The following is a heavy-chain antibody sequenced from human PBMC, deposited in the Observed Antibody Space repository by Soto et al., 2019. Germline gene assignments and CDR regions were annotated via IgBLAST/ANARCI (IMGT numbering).Heavy chain of an antibody. V-gene: IGHV1-8*01. D-gene: IGHD3-16*02. CDR1: GYTFTSYD. J-gene: IGHJ4*02. CDR3: ARAPPPYDYIWGSYRYPSYYFDY. CDR2: MNPDRGNT. Sequence: ASVKVSCKASGYTFTSYDINWVRQATGQGLEWMGWMNPDRGNTGYAQKFQGRVTMTRNTSISTAYMELSSLRSEDTAVYYCARAPPPYDYIWGSYRYPSYYFDYWGQGTLVTVSS.